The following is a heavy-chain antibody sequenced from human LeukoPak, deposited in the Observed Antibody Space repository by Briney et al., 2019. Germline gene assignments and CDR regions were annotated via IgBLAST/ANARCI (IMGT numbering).Heavy chain of an antibody. J-gene: IGHJ4*02. D-gene: IGHD6-6*01. CDR1: GGSISSYY. V-gene: IGHV4-59*01. CDR3: ARGFAGGSSPLFDD. Sequence: MPSETLSLTCAVSGGSISSYYWSWIRQPPGKGLEWIGYMSYSGSTKYNPSLKSRVTISVDTSKNQFSLKVNSVTAADTAVYYCARGFAGGSSPLFDDWGQGTLVTVSP. CDR2: MSYSGST.